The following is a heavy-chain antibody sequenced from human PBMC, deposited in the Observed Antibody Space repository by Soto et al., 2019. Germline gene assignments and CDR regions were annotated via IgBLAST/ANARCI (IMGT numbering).Heavy chain of an antibody. V-gene: IGHV4-34*01. CDR2: INLSGST. D-gene: IGHD5-12*01. Sequence: SETLSLTCAVYGGSFSGYYWSWIRQPPGKGLEWIGEINLSGSTNYNPSLKSRVTISVDTSKNQFSLKLSSVTAADTAVYYCARGLRVVATPRANRYYYYYYYMDVWGKGTTVTVSS. CDR3: ARGLRVVATPRANRYYYYYYYMDV. J-gene: IGHJ6*03. CDR1: GGSFSGYY.